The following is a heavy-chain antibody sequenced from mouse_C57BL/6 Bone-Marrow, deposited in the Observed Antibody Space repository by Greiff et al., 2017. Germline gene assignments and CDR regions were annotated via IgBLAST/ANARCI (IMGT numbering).Heavy chain of an antibody. CDR1: GYTFTSYG. D-gene: IGHD1-1*01. CDR3: ARDYGSSTVFDY. V-gene: IGHV1-81*01. CDR2: IYPRSGNT. Sequence: VQLQQSGAELARPGASVKLSCKASGYTFTSYGISWVKQRTGQGLEWIGEIYPRSGNTYYNEKFKGKATLTADKSSSTAYMELRSLTSEDSAVFFCARDYGSSTVFDYWGQGTTLTVSS. J-gene: IGHJ2*01.